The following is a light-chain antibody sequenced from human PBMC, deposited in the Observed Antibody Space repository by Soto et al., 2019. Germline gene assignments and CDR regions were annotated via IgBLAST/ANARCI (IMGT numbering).Light chain of an antibody. CDR2: AAS. CDR3: QQCYSSPRT. Sequence: DIQMTQSPSTLSAGVGDRVTITCRASQRISTYLNWYQQKPGKAPTLLIYAASSLQSGVPSRFSGGGSGTDFNLTINTLQPEDFATYFCQQCYSSPRTFGQGTKVEIK. CDR1: QRISTY. J-gene: IGKJ1*01. V-gene: IGKV1-39*01.